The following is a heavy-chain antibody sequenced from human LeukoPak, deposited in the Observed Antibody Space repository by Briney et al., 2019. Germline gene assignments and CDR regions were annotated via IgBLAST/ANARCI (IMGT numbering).Heavy chain of an antibody. CDR1: GGSISSYY. CDR3: ARGRYSGSYQDY. J-gene: IGHJ4*02. V-gene: IGHV4-59*01. D-gene: IGHD1-26*01. Sequence: SETLSLTCTVSGGSISSYYWSWIRQLPGKGLEWIGYIYYSGSTNYNPSLKSRVTISVDTSKNQFSLKLNSVTAADTAVYYCARGRYSGSYQDYWGQGTLVTVSS. CDR2: IYYSGST.